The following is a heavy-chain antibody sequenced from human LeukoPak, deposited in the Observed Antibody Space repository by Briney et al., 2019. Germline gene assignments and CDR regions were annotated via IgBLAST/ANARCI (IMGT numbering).Heavy chain of an antibody. V-gene: IGHV3-23*01. Sequence: PGGSLRLSCAASGFTFSSYAISWVRQAPGKGLEWVSSISGDGYTTFYADSVKGRFTISRDNSKSTLYLRMNSLRADDTALYFCANRGDYGAYWGQGTLVTVSS. D-gene: IGHD3-10*01. J-gene: IGHJ4*02. CDR2: ISGDGYTT. CDR1: GFTFSSYA. CDR3: ANRGDYGAY.